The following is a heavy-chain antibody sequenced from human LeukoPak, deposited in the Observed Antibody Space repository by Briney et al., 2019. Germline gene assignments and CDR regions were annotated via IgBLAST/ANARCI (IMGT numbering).Heavy chain of an antibody. J-gene: IGHJ4*02. CDR2: ISWNSGSI. V-gene: IGHV3-9*01. CDR1: GFTFDDYA. D-gene: IGHD6-13*01. CDR3: AKDITPYSSSWYYFDY. Sequence: SGGSLRLSCAASGFTFDDYAMHWVRHAPGKGVEWVSGISWNSGSIGYADSVEGRFTISRDNAKNSLYLQMNSLRAEDTALYYCAKDITPYSSSWYYFDYWGQGTLVTVSS.